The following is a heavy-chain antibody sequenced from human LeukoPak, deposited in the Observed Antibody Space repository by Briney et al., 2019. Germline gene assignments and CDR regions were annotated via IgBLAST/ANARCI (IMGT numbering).Heavy chain of an antibody. CDR1: GGTFSSYA. CDR2: IIPIFGTA. V-gene: IGHV1-69*01. Sequence: SVKVSCKASGGTFSSYAISWVRQAPGQGLEWMGGIIPIFGTANYAQKLQGRVTITADESTSTAYMELSSLRSEDTAVYYCAGAAAADLRFGWFDPWGQGTLVTVSS. CDR3: AGAAAADLRFGWFDP. D-gene: IGHD6-13*01. J-gene: IGHJ5*02.